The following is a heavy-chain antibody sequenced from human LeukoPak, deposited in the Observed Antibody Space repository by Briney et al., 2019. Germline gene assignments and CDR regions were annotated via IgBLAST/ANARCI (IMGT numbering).Heavy chain of an antibody. CDR1: GFTFSSYA. CDR2: ISGSGGST. Sequence: PGGSLRLSCAASGFTFSSYAMSWVRQAPGKGLEWVSAISGSGGSTYYADSVKGRFTISRDNSKNTLYLQMNSLRAEDTAVYYCAKPTYYYDSSGSRNYYFDYWGQGTLVTVS. D-gene: IGHD3-22*01. CDR3: AKPTYYYDSSGSRNYYFDY. J-gene: IGHJ4*02. V-gene: IGHV3-23*01.